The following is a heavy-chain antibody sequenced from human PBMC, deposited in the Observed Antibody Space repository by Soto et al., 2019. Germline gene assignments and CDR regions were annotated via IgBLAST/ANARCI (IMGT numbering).Heavy chain of an antibody. CDR2: IYYSGST. CDR1: GGSISSGGYY. V-gene: IGHV4-31*03. Sequence: QVQLQESGPGLVKPSQTLSLTCTVSGGSISSGGYYWSWIRQYPGKGLECIGYIYYSGSTYYNPSLKSRVTISIDTSKNQFSLKLSSVTAADTAVYYCATNGGYYDASGPKYIQYWSQGTLVTVSS. J-gene: IGHJ1*01. CDR3: ATNGGYYDASGPKYIQY. D-gene: IGHD3-22*01.